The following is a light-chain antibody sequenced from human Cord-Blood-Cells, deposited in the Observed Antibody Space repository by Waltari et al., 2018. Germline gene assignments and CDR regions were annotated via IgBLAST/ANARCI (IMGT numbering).Light chain of an antibody. J-gene: IGKJ5*01. CDR1: QSISIY. CDR3: QQSYSTPQS. Sequence: DIQMTQSPSSLSASVGDRVTITCRASQSISIYLNWYQQKPGKAPKLLIYAASSLQSGVPSRFSSSGSGTDFTLTISSLQPEDFATYYCQQSYSTPQSFGQGTRLEIK. V-gene: IGKV1-39*01. CDR2: AAS.